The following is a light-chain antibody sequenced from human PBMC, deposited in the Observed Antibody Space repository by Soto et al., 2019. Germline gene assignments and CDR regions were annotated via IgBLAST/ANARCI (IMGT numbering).Light chain of an antibody. V-gene: IGKV1-39*01. Sequence: DIQMTQSPSSLSASVGDRVTITCRASQSISSYLNWYQQKPGKAPKLLIYAASSLQSGDQSRCSGRGTGREFTVLISSCQVEKVATYSCQGSYSTPITFGQGTRLEIK. CDR2: AAS. J-gene: IGKJ5*01. CDR3: QGSYSTPIT. CDR1: QSISSY.